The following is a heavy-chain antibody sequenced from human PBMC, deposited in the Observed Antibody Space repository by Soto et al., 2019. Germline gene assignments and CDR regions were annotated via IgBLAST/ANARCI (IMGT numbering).Heavy chain of an antibody. J-gene: IGHJ6*02. CDR1: GFTFSSYG. D-gene: IGHD2-15*01. Sequence: PGGSLRLSCAASGFTFSSYGMHWVRQAPGKGLEWVAVISYDGSNKYYADSVKGRFTISRDNSRNTLYLQMNSLRAEDTAVYYCAKGAAGYCSGGSCCPGCMDVWGQGTTVTVSS. CDR3: AKGAAGYCSGGSCCPGCMDV. CDR2: ISYDGSNK. V-gene: IGHV3-30*18.